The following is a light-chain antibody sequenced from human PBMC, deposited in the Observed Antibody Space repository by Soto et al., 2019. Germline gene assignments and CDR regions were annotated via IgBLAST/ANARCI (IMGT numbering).Light chain of an antibody. CDR3: GAYAGSFIFV. V-gene: IGLV2-11*01. J-gene: IGLJ1*01. Sequence: QSALTQPRSVSGSPGQSVTISCTGTSSDIGNYNYVSWYQQYPGKAPKLIIYDVSKRPSGIPDRFFGSKFGNTASLTISGLQAEDEADYYCGAYAGSFIFVFGTGTKLTVL. CDR1: SSDIGNYNY. CDR2: DVS.